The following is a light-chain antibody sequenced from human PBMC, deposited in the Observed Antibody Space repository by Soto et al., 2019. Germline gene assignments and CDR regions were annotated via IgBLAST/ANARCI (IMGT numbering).Light chain of an antibody. V-gene: IGKV1-27*01. Sequence: DIQMTQSPSSLSASVGDRVTITCRASQDISNYLAWYQQKPGKAPKLLIYTASTLQSGVPSRFSGSGSGTEFALTISSLQPEDVATYYCQKYNSVPWAFGQGTKVDIK. J-gene: IGKJ1*01. CDR2: TAS. CDR1: QDISNY. CDR3: QKYNSVPWA.